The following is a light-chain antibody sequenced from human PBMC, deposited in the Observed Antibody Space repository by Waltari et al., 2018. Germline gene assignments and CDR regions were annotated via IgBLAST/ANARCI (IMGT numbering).Light chain of an antibody. Sequence: QSALTQPASVSGSPGQSITIPCTGTSSAVGGYNYASWYQPHPGKAPQLMIYEVSNRPSGVSNRFSGSKSGNTASLTISGLQAEDEADYYCSSYTSSSTVFGGGTKLTVL. CDR2: EVS. CDR3: SSYTSSSTV. CDR1: SSAVGGYNY. V-gene: IGLV2-14*01. J-gene: IGLJ2*01.